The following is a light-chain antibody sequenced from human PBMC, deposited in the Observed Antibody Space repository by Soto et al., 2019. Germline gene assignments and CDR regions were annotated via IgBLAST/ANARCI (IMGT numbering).Light chain of an antibody. J-gene: IGLJ2*01. Sequence: QSVLTQPPSVSAAPGQKVTISCSGSSSNIGNNYVAWYQQFPGTAPKLLIYDDDKRPPGIPDRFSGSKSATSATLGITGLQTGDEADYYCGAWDNSLGAVVFGGGTKVTVL. V-gene: IGLV1-51*01. CDR2: DDD. CDR1: SSNIGNNY. CDR3: GAWDNSLGAVV.